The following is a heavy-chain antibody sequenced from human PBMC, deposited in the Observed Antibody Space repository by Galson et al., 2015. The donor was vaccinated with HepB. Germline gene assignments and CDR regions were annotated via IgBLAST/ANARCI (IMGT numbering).Heavy chain of an antibody. V-gene: IGHV3-74*01. D-gene: IGHD5-18*01. CDR3: ARGQLTGFLYSYGGIDY. CDR2: INSDGSST. Sequence: SLRLSCAASGFTFSSYWMHWVRQAPGKGLVWVSRINSDGSSTSYADSVKGRFTISRDNAKNTLYLQMNSLRAEDTAVYYCARGQLTGFLYSYGGIDYWGQGTLVTVSS. CDR1: GFTFSSYW. J-gene: IGHJ4*02.